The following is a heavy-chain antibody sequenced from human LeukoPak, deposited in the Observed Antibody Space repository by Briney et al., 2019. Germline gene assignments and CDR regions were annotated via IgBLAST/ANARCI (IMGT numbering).Heavy chain of an antibody. CDR2: IKQDGSEK. CDR3: ARDQNYYDSSGYYYPEYFQH. V-gene: IGHV3-7*01. D-gene: IGHD3-22*01. CDR1: GSTFSSYW. Sequence: GGSLRLSCAASGSTFSSYWMSWVRQAPGKGLEWVANIKQDGSEKYYVDSVKGRFTISRDNAKNSLYLQMNSLRAEDTAVYYCARDQNYYDSSGYYYPEYFQHWGQGTLVTVSS. J-gene: IGHJ1*01.